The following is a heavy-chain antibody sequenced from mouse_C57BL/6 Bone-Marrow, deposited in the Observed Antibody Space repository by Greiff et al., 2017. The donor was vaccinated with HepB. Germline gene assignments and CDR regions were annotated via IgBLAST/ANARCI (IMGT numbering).Heavy chain of an antibody. J-gene: IGHJ1*03. CDR3: ARIYYYGSSGVWYFDV. D-gene: IGHD1-1*01. CDR1: GYSITSDY. V-gene: IGHV3-8*01. CDR2: ISYSGST. Sequence: EVQLVESGPGLAKPSQTLSLTCSVTGYSITSDYWNWLQKFPGNKLEYMGYISYSGSTYYNPSLKSRISITRDTSKNQYYLQLNSVTTEDTATYYCARIYYYGSSGVWYFDVWGTGTTVTVSS.